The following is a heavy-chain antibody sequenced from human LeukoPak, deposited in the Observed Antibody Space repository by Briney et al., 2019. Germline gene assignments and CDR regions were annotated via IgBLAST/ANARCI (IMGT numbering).Heavy chain of an antibody. Sequence: PGGSLRLSCAASGFTFISYAMSWVRQAPGKGLEWVSAISGSGGSTYYADSVKGRFTISRDNSKNTLYLQMNSLRVEDTAVYFCAKAGSGWDEYFDNWGQGTLVTVSS. V-gene: IGHV3-23*01. D-gene: IGHD6-19*01. CDR3: AKAGSGWDEYFDN. CDR2: ISGSGGST. J-gene: IGHJ4*02. CDR1: GFTFISYA.